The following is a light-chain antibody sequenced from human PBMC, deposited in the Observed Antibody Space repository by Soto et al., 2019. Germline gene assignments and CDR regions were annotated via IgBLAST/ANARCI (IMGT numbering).Light chain of an antibody. J-gene: IGKJ2*01. V-gene: IGKV1-5*03. CDR3: QQYNSYSSYT. Sequence: DIKMTQSPSTLSASVGARVTITCRASQSISSWLAWYQQKPGKAPKLLIYKASSLESGVPSRFSGSGSGTEFTLTISSLQPDDFATYYCQQYNSYSSYTFGQGTKLEIK. CDR1: QSISSW. CDR2: KAS.